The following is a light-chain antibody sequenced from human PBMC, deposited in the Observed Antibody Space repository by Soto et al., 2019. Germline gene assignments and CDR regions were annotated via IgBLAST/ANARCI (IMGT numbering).Light chain of an antibody. J-gene: IGLJ2*01. CDR3: SSYAGSNNLV. Sequence: QSALTQPPSASGSPGPSVTLSCTGTSSDVGGYNYVSWYQQHPGKAPKLMIYEVSKRPSGVPDRFSGSNSGNTASLTVSGLQAEDEAAYYCSSYAGSNNLVFGGGTQLTVL. CDR2: EVS. V-gene: IGLV2-8*01. CDR1: SSDVGGYNY.